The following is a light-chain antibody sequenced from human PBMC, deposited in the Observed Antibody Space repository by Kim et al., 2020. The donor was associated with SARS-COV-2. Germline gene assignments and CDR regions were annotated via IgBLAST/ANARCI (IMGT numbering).Light chain of an antibody. V-gene: IGLV4-69*01. J-gene: IGLJ6*01. CDR2: VNSDGSH. CDR1: SGHSSYA. Sequence: ASVKLTCTLNSGHSSYAIAWHQQQPEKGPRYLMKVNSDGSHSKGDGILDRFSGSSSGAERYLTISSLQSEDEADYYCQTWGTGIRVFGGGTKVTVL. CDR3: QTWGTGIRV.